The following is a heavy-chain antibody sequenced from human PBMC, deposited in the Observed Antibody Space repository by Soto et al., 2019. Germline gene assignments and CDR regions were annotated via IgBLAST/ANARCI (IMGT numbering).Heavy chain of an antibody. V-gene: IGHV3-11*01. CDR3: ARNTISAAGADYYGLDV. J-gene: IGHJ6*02. CDR1: GFTFSDYY. D-gene: IGHD6-13*01. Sequence: VGSLRLSCAGSGFTFSDYYMGWIRQAPGQGLEWVSYMSSSGVTVFYADSVKGRFTISRDNAKNSLYLQMYSLRAEDSAVYYCARNTISAAGADYYGLDVWGQGTTVTVSS. CDR2: MSSSGVTV.